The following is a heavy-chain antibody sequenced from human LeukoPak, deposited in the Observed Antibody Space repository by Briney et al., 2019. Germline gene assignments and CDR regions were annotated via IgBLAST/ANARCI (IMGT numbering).Heavy chain of an antibody. CDR1: GFTFSRYG. Sequence: QPGGSLRLSCAASGFTFSRYGMSWVRQAPGKGLEWVSVFSGSGGSTYYADSVKGRFTISRDNAKNSLYLQMNSLRAEDTAVYYCAELGITMIGGVWGKGTTVTISS. D-gene: IGHD3-10*02. V-gene: IGHV3-23*01. CDR3: AELGITMIGGV. J-gene: IGHJ6*04. CDR2: FSGSGGST.